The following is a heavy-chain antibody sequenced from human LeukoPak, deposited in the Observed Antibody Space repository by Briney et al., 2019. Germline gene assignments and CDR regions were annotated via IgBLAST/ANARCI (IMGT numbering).Heavy chain of an antibody. D-gene: IGHD3-22*01. CDR2: IWYDGSNK. J-gene: IGHJ5*02. Sequence: PGRSLRLSCAASGFTLSSYGMHRVRQAPGKGLEWVAVIWYDGSNKYYADSVKGRFTISRDNSKNTLYLQMNSLRAEDTAVYYCAKVHAPYDSSGYYFPWFDPWGQGTLVTVSS. CDR1: GFTLSSYG. V-gene: IGHV3-33*06. CDR3: AKVHAPYDSSGYYFPWFDP.